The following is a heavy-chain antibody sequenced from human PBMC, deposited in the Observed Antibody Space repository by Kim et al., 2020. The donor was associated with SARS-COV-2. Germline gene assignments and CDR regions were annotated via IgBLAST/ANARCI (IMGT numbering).Heavy chain of an antibody. CDR3: AKDTSDGYNSNWFDP. D-gene: IGHD1-1*01. V-gene: IGHV3-30*18. CDR2: ISYDGSNK. CDR1: GFTFSSYG. Sequence: GGSLRLSCAASGFTFSSYGMHWVRQAPGKGLEWVAVISYDGSNKYYADSVKGRFTISRDNSKNTLHLQMNSLRAEDTAVYYCAKDTSDGYNSNWFDPWG. J-gene: IGHJ5*02.